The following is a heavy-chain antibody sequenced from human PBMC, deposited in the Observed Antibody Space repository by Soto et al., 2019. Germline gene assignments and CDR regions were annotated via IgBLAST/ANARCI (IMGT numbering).Heavy chain of an antibody. CDR1: GYTFTSYG. CDR2: ISAYNGNT. V-gene: IGHV1-18*01. D-gene: IGHD3-9*01. Sequence: ASAKVSCKASGYTFTSYGISWVRQAPGQGLEWMGWISAYNGNTNYAQKLQGRVTMTTDTSTGTAYMELRSLRSDDTAVYYCARELDILTGDDYWGQGTLVTVSS. CDR3: ARELDILTGDDY. J-gene: IGHJ4*02.